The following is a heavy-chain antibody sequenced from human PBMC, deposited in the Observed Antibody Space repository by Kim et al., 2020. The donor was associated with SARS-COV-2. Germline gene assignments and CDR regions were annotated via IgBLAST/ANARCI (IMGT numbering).Heavy chain of an antibody. J-gene: IGHJ4*02. CDR3: ARPNSGSYYSPFDY. CDR1: GFTFSIYA. CDR2: ISYDGSNK. V-gene: IGHV3-30*03. D-gene: IGHD1-26*01. Sequence: GFTFSIYAMHWIRQAPGKGLEWVALISYDGSNKYYADSVKGRFTISRDNSKNTLYLQMNSLRAEDTAVYYCARPNSGSYYSPFDYWGQGTLAT.